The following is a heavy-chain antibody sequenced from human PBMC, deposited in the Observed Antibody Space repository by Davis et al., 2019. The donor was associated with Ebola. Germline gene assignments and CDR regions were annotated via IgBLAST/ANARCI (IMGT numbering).Heavy chain of an antibody. CDR3: TTDRGIAVRPLFDC. V-gene: IGHV3-15*01. Sequence: GGSLRLSCAASGFTVSSNHMSWVRQAPGKGLEWVGRIKSRSAGGTTDYAPPVRDRFIISRDESRNTVYLQMTSLIIEDTAVYFCTTDRGIAVRPLFDCWGQGTLVTVTS. D-gene: IGHD6-6*01. CDR1: GFTVSSNH. CDR2: IKSRSAGGTT. J-gene: IGHJ4*02.